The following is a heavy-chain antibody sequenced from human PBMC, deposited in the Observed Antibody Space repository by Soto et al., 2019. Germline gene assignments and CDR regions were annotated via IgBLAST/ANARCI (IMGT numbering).Heavy chain of an antibody. J-gene: IGHJ5*02. CDR1: GGSISSGGYS. CDR2: IYHSGST. Sequence: PSETLSLTCAVSGGSISSGGYSWSWIRQPPGKGLEWIGYIYHSGSTYYNPSFKSRVTISVDRSKNQFSLELSSVTAADTAVYYCARVGYYGSGSYYNTRFDPWGQGTLVTASS. D-gene: IGHD3-10*01. CDR3: ARVGYYGSGSYYNTRFDP. V-gene: IGHV4-30-2*01.